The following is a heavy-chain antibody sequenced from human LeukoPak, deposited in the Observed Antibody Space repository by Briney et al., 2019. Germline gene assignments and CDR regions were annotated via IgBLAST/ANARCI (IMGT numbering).Heavy chain of an antibody. D-gene: IGHD3-10*01. CDR1: GFTFSSYW. CDR2: INSDGSST. CDR3: ARAFFREFDY. J-gene: IGHJ4*02. Sequence: GRSLRLSCAASGFTFSSYWMHWVRPAPGKGLVWVSRINSDGSSTSYAESVQGRFTISRDNAKNTLYLQMNSLRAEDTAVYYCARAFFREFDYWGQGTLVTVSS. V-gene: IGHV3-74*01.